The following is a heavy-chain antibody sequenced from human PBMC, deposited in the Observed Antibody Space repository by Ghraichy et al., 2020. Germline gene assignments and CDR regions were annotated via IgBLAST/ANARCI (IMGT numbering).Heavy chain of an antibody. CDR1: GGSISSSSYY. D-gene: IGHD3-3*01. CDR2: IYYSGST. Sequence: SETLSLTCTVSGGSISSSSYYWGWIRQPPGKGLEWIGSIYYSGSTYYNPSLKSRVTISVDTSKNQFSLKLSSVTAADTAVYYCASDHYDFWSGPYKGYFDYWGQGTLVTVSS. V-gene: IGHV4-39*01. J-gene: IGHJ4*02. CDR3: ASDHYDFWSGPYKGYFDY.